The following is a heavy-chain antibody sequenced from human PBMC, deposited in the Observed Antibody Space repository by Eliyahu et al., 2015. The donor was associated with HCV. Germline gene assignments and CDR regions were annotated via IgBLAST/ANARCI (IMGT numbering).Heavy chain of an antibody. CDR3: ARGSPGSNYYYGMDV. J-gene: IGHJ6*02. CDR1: GFXFXSYA. Sequence: QVQLVESGGGVVQPGRSLRLSCAASGFXFXSYAMHWVRQAPGKGLEWVGVISYDGSNKYYADSVKGRFTISRDNSKNTLYLQMNSLRAEDTAVYYCARGSPGSNYYYGMDVWGQGTTVTVSS. D-gene: IGHD3-10*01. V-gene: IGHV3-30-3*01. CDR2: ISYDGSNK.